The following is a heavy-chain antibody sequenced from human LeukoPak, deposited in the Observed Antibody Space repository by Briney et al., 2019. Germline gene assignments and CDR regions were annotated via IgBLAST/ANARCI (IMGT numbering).Heavy chain of an antibody. J-gene: IGHJ4*02. D-gene: IGHD4-17*01. CDR1: GYTFTSYA. CDR3: ARATTVTLFDY. CDR2: INAGNGNT. V-gene: IGHV1-3*01. Sequence: ASVKVSCKASGYTFTSYAMHWVRQAPGQRLEWMGWINAGNGNTKYPQKFQGRVAITRDTSASTAYMELSSLRSEDTAVYYCARATTVTLFDYWGQGTLVTVSS.